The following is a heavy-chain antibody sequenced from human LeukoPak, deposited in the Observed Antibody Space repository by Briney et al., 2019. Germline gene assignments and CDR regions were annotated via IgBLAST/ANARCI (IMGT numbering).Heavy chain of an antibody. CDR2: ISAHNGNT. Sequence: ASVKVSCKASGYIFTSYGISWVRQAPGQGLEWMGWISAHNGNTNYAQKLQGRVTMTTDTSTSTAYMELRSLRSDDTAVYYCARDWDDFWSGYLQDDAFDIWGQGTMVTVSS. J-gene: IGHJ3*02. D-gene: IGHD3-3*01. CDR1: GYIFTSYG. CDR3: ARDWDDFWSGYLQDDAFDI. V-gene: IGHV1-18*01.